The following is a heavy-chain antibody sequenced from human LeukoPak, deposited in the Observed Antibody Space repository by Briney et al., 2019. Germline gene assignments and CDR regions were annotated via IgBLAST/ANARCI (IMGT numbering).Heavy chain of an antibody. J-gene: IGHJ4*02. V-gene: IGHV3-23*01. CDR1: GFTFSTYA. CDR2: ISGSGGGT. CDR3: AKMVWLTTQCFDY. Sequence: GGSLRLSCAASGFTFSTYAMSWVRQAPGKGLEWVSAISGSGGGTYYAASVKGRFTISRDNSKNTLYLQMNSLRADDTAVYYCAKMVWLTTQCFDYWGQGTLVTVSS. D-gene: IGHD2-8*01.